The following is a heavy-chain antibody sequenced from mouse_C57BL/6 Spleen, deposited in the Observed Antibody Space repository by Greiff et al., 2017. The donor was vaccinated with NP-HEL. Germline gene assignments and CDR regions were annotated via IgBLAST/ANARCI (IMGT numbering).Heavy chain of an antibody. V-gene: IGHV1-64*01. CDR2: IHPNSGSN. J-gene: IGHJ3*01. Sequence: QVQLQQPGAELVKPGASVKLSCTASGYTFTSYWMHWVKQRPGQGLEWFGMIHPNSGSNNYNEKFKSKATLTVDKSSSTVYMQLSSLTSEDSAVYYGARDLSYQAWFAYWGQGTLVTVSA. CDR3: ARDLSYQAWFAY. CDR1: GYTFTSYW. D-gene: IGHD2-10*01.